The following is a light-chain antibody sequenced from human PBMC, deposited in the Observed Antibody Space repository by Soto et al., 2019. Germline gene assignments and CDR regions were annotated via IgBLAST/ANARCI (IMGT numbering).Light chain of an antibody. CDR3: QQLSSYPLT. J-gene: IGKJ4*01. Sequence: EFVLTQSPGTLSLSPGERATLSCRASQTVRNNYVAWYQQKPGQAPRLLIYDASSRATGIPDRFSGGGSGTDVTLTISRREPQEYAVYYCQQLSSYPLTFGGGTKVEIK. V-gene: IGKV3-20*01. CDR1: QTVRNNY. CDR2: DAS.